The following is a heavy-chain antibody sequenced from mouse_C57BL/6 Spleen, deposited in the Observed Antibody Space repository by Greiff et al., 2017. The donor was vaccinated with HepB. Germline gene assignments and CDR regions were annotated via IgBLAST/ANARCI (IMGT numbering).Heavy chain of an antibody. V-gene: IGHV1-50*01. Sequence: QVQLQQSGAELVKPGASVKLSCKASGYTFTSYWMQWVKQRPGQGLEWIGEIDPSDSYTNYNQKFKGKATLTVDTSSSTAYMQLSSLTSEDSAVYYCARKTMVTTGYFDYWGQGTTLTVSS. CDR1: GYTFTSYW. D-gene: IGHD2-2*01. J-gene: IGHJ2*01. CDR3: ARKTMVTTGYFDY. CDR2: IDPSDSYT.